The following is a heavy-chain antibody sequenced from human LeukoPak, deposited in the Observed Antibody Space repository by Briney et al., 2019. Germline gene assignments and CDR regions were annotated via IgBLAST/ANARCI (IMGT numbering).Heavy chain of an antibody. CDR3: ARGTTVTPANYYYMDV. V-gene: IGHV1-46*01. CDR1: AYTSINYC. D-gene: IGHD4-17*01. Sequence: ASVKVSCKASAYTSINYCLHWVRQAPGQGLEWMGLIYPSGGSTSHAQKFQGRVTMTRDTSTSTVYMELSSLRSEDTAVYYCARGTTVTPANYYYMDVWGKGTTVTVSS. J-gene: IGHJ6*03. CDR2: IYPSGGST.